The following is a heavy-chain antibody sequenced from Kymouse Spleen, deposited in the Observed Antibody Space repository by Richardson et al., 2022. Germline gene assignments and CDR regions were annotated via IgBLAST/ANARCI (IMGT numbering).Heavy chain of an antibody. D-gene: IGHD1-7*01. Sequence: EVQLVESGGGLVQPGGSLKLSCAASGFTFSGSAMHWVRQASGKGLEWVGRIRSKANSYATAYAASVKGRFTISRDDSKNTAYLQMNSLKTEDTAVYYCTRRITGTTDFDYWGQGTLVTVSS. CDR3: TRRITGTTDFDY. CDR2: IRSKANSYAT. V-gene: IGHV3-73*02. CDR1: GFTFSGSA. J-gene: IGHJ4*02.